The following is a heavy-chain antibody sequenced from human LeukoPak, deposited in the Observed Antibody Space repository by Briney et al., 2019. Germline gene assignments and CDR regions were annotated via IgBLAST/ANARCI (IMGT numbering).Heavy chain of an antibody. CDR3: ARGEEHGSGTVHFDY. CDR2: IYHGGST. V-gene: IGHV4-4*02. J-gene: IGHJ4*02. D-gene: IGHD3-10*01. CDR1: GASISSSHW. Sequence: SETLSLTCAVSGASISSSHWWSWVCQPPRKGLEWIGEIYHGGSTNCNPSLKGRVTISVDRSNNQFSLRLTSVTAADTAVYYCARGEEHGSGTVHFDYWGQGTLVTVSS.